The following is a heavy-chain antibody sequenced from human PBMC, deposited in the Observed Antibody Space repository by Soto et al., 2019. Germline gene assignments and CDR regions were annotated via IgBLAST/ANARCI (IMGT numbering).Heavy chain of an antibody. D-gene: IGHD2-2*01. J-gene: IGHJ4*02. Sequence: EVQLLESGGGLVQPGGSLRLSCAASGFTFSSYAMSWVRQAPGKGLEWVSAISGSGGSTYYADSVKGRFTIYRDNSKNTLYLQMNSLRAEDTAVYYCAKDNGPERGFSTSCYEPPDYWGQGTLVTVSS. CDR3: AKDNGPERGFSTSCYEPPDY. CDR1: GFTFSSYA. CDR2: ISGSGGST. V-gene: IGHV3-23*01.